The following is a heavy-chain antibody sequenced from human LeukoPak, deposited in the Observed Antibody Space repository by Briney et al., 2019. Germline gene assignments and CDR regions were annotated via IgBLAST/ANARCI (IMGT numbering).Heavy chain of an antibody. CDR3: ARDGFEPYCGGDCYSPLYFDL. V-gene: IGHV3-21*01. J-gene: IGHJ2*01. CDR1: GFTFSSYS. Sequence: GGSLRLSCAASGFTFSSYSMNWVRQAPGKGLEWVSSISSSSYIYYADSVEGRFTISRDNAKNSLYLQMNSLRAEDTAVYYCARDGFEPYCGGDCYSPLYFDLWGRGTLVTVSS. CDR2: ISSSSYI. D-gene: IGHD2-21*02.